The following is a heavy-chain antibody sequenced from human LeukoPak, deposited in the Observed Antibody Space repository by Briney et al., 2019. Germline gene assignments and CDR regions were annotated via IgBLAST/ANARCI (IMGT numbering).Heavy chain of an antibody. D-gene: IGHD3-10*01. J-gene: IGHJ6*03. V-gene: IGHV3-11*01. CDR1: GFAFSDYY. CDR2: ISSSGSTI. Sequence: GGSLRLSCAASGFAFSDYYMSWIRQAPGKGLEWVSYISSSGSTIYYADSVKGRFTISRDNAKNSLYLQMNSLRAEDTAVYYCARLRGSGSYFTGYYYYYMDVWGKGTTVTISS. CDR3: ARLRGSGSYFTGYYYYYMDV.